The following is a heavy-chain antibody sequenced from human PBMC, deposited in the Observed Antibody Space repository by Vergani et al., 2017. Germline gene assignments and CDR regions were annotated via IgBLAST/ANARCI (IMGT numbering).Heavy chain of an antibody. D-gene: IGHD6-19*01. V-gene: IGHV4-61*01. CDR1: GDSISSGSYY. CDR3: ASDTHSGQRADR. CDR2: IYYSENT. J-gene: IGHJ5*02. Sequence: QVNLQESGPGLVKPSETLSLTCAVSGDSISSGSYYWGWIRQPPGKSLEWIGSIYYSENTNYNPSLKTRVTISVDTSKNQFSLTLTSVTAADTAVYYCASDTHSGQRADRWGQGILVTVTS.